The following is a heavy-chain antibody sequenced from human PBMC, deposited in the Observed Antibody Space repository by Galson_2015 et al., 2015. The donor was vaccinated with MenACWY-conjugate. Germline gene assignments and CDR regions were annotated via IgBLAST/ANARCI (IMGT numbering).Heavy chain of an antibody. CDR1: GYSFTGYD. V-gene: IGHV1-2*04. J-gene: IGHJ1*01. Sequence: SVKVSCKASGYSFTGYDIHWVRQAPGQGLEWLGWINPNSGDTNYAQKFQGWVTMTRDTSTSTVYMELSRLRSDDTAVYYCARGRLYGSSWSAYDAWGQGTLVPVSS. D-gene: IGHD6-13*01. CDR3: ARGRLYGSSWSAYDA. CDR2: INPNSGDT.